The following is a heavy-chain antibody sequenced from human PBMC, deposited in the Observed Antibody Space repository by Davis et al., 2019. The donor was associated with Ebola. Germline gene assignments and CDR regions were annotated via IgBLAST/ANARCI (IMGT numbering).Heavy chain of an antibody. J-gene: IGHJ6*04. Sequence: GESLKISCATSGFTFSSYAMSWVRQTPGKGLQWVSGISGSGTKTYYADSMKGRFTISRDNSKNTLYLQMNSLRAEDTAVYYCAKSGLSFGVVKYHYGMDVWGKGTTVTVSS. CDR1: GFTFSSYA. D-gene: IGHD3-3*01. V-gene: IGHV3-23*01. CDR2: ISGSGTKT. CDR3: AKSGLSFGVVKYHYGMDV.